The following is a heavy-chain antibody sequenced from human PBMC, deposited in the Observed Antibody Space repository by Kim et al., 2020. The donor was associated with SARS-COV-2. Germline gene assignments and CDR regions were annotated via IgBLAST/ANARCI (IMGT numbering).Heavy chain of an antibody. CDR3: ARGRMEVTIFGVVIHWYFDL. Sequence: ASVKVSCKASGYTFTGYCMHWVRQAPGQGLEWMGWINPNSGGTNYAQKFQGRVTMTRDTSISTAYMDLSRLRSDDTAVYYCARGRMEVTIFGVVIHWYFDLWGRGTLVTVSS. CDR2: INPNSGGT. J-gene: IGHJ2*01. D-gene: IGHD3-3*01. V-gene: IGHV1-2*02. CDR1: GYTFTGYC.